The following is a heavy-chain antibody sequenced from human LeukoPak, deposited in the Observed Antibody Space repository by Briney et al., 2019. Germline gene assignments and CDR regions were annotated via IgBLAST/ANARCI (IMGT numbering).Heavy chain of an antibody. J-gene: IGHJ4*02. Sequence: GRSLRLSCAASGFTFDDYAMHWVRQAPGKGLEWVSGISWNSGSIGYADSVKGRFTISRDNAKNSLYLQMNSLRAEDTALYYCAKDAGGWYGTYYFDYWGQGTLVTVSS. CDR2: ISWNSGSI. V-gene: IGHV3-9*01. CDR3: AKDAGGWYGTYYFDY. CDR1: GFTFDDYA. D-gene: IGHD6-19*01.